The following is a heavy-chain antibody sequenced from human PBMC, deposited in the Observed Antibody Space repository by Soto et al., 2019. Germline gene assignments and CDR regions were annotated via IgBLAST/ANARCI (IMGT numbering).Heavy chain of an antibody. CDR1: GYTITAHL. Sequence: ASVKVSCKASGYTITAHLLHWVRQAPGQGLEWMGWINAKSGGTDYAQKFQDRVTMSRDTSINTAYMQLSRLTSDDTAVYYCARDTSLYCSGGSCYLYNDAFDIWGQGTMVTVSS. CDR3: ARDTSLYCSGGSCYLYNDAFDI. CDR2: INAKSGGT. V-gene: IGHV1-2*02. D-gene: IGHD2-15*01. J-gene: IGHJ3*02.